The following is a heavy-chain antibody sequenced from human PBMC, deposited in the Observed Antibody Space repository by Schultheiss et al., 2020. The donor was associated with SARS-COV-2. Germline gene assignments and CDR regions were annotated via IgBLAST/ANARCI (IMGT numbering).Heavy chain of an antibody. D-gene: IGHD5-18*01. V-gene: IGHV3-74*01. J-gene: IGHJ6*02. CDR2: INSDGSST. Sequence: GGSLRLSCAASGFTFSSYWMHWVRQAPGKGLVWVSRINSDGSSTSYADSVKGRFTISRDNAKNMLYLQMNSLRAEDTAVYYCARVGYSYGTSYYYYGMDVWGQGTTVTVSS. CDR3: ARVGYSYGTSYYYYGMDV. CDR1: GFTFSSYW.